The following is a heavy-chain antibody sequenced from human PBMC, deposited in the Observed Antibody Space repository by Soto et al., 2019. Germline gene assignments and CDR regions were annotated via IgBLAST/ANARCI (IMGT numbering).Heavy chain of an antibody. CDR2: LYSGGYT. V-gene: IGHV3-66*01. CDR1: GFTVSNNY. CDR3: AREEVAVAGTFDY. Sequence: PGASLRLSCAASGFTVSNNYMSWVRQAPGRGLEWVSVLYSGGYTYYADSVKGRFTISRDNSKNTLYLQMHSLRVEDTAFYYCAREEVAVAGTFDYWGQGILVTVSS. D-gene: IGHD6-19*01. J-gene: IGHJ4*02.